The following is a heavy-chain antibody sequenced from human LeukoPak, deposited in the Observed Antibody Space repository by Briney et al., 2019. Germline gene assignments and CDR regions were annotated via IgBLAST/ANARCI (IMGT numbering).Heavy chain of an antibody. CDR2: IYYSGNS. CDR3: ARGYGEYVG. Sequence: SETLSLTCTVSGGSISSYYWSWIRQPLEKGLEWIGFIYYSGNSNYNPSLKSRVTISVDTSKNQFSLKVSSVIAADTALYYCARGYGEYVGWGQGTLVTVSS. CDR1: GGSISSYY. D-gene: IGHD4-17*01. J-gene: IGHJ4*02. V-gene: IGHV4-59*01.